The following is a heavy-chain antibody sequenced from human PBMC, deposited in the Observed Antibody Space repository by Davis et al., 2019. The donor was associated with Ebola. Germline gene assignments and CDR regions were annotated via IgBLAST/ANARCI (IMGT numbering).Heavy chain of an antibody. CDR2: IYYTGGT. V-gene: IGHV4-39*02. D-gene: IGHD4-17*01. CDR1: GASTTTDTYP. Sequence: MPSETLSLTCTVSGASTTTDTYPWAWFRQPPGKGLVYICPIYYTGGTYYSPSPESRVTMSVDTSKNHFSLKLNSVTAADTAIYYCARSKLYGSVGSLGQGTLVTVSS. CDR3: ARSKLYGSVGS. J-gene: IGHJ4*02.